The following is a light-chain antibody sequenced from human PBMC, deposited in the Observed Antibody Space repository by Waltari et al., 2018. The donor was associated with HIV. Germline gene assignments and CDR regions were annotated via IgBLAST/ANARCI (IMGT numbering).Light chain of an antibody. J-gene: IGLJ3*02. V-gene: IGLV2-11*01. CDR2: DVS. CDR1: SSDVGGSNY. CDR3: CSYAGDYTFR. Sequence: QSALTQPRSVSGSPGQSVTISCTGTSSDVGGSNYVSWYQQHPGKAPKLMIYDVSKRPSGVPDRFSCSKSGNTASLTISWLQAEDEADFYCCSYAGDYTFRFGGGTKLTVL.